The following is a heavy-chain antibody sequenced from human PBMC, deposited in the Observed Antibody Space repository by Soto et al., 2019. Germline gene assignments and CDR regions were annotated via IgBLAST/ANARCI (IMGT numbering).Heavy chain of an antibody. CDR1: GGSFSGYY. V-gene: IGHV4-34*01. D-gene: IGHD3-10*01. CDR3: ARGWLRTGVYYYFYYMDV. Sequence: SVTLSLTCAVYGGSFSGYYWSWIRKPPGKGLEWIGEINHSGSTNSNPTLKSRVTISVDTSKNQFSLNLSSVTAADTAVYYCARGWLRTGVYYYFYYMDVCGNGTTVNVSS. J-gene: IGHJ6*03. CDR2: INHSGST.